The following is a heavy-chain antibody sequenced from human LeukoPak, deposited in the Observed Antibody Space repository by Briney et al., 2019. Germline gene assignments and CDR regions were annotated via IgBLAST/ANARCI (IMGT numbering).Heavy chain of an antibody. V-gene: IGHV3-64*01. D-gene: IGHD6-13*01. CDR2: IGPDGGTT. Sequence: GGSLRLSCAASGFTFSNYTMTWVRQAPGKGLEYVSGIGPDGGTTYYANSVKGRFTISRDNSKYMLYLQMGSLTADDMAVYYCARGAQLTDYWGQGTLVTVSS. CDR1: GFTFSNYT. CDR3: ARGAQLTDY. J-gene: IGHJ4*02.